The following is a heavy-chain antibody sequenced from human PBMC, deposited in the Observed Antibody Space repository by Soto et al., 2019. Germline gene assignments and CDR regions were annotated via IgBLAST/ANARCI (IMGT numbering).Heavy chain of an antibody. CDR3: VRGKVAALFDY. CDR1: EFTFTHYW. D-gene: IGHD6-6*01. CDR2: ISSDGTTT. Sequence: LRLSCVASEFTFTHYWMHWVRQAPGKGLVWVSRISSDGTTTNYADSVKGRFTISRDNAKNTLYLQMTSLRVEDRAIYYCVRGKVAALFDYSAQGALVTVSS. J-gene: IGHJ4*02. V-gene: IGHV3-74*01.